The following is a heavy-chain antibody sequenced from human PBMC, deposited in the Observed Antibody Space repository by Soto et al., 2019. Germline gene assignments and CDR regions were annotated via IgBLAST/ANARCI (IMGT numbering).Heavy chain of an antibody. J-gene: IGHJ6*03. V-gene: IGHV2-70*11. Sequence: SGPTLVNPTQTLTLTCTFSGFSLSTSGMCVSWIRQPPGKALEWLARIDWDDDKYYSTSLKTRLTISKDTSKNQVVLTMTNMDPVDTATYYCARSRQFSLTHYSYDFMYVWGKGTTVTVSS. CDR2: IDWDDDK. CDR1: GFSLSTSGMC. D-gene: IGHD3-16*02. CDR3: ARSRQFSLTHYSYDFMYV.